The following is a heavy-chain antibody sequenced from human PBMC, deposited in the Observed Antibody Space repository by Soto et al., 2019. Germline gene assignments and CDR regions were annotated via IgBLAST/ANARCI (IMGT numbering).Heavy chain of an antibody. D-gene: IGHD2-15*01. Sequence: SETLSLTCTVSGGSISSYYWSWIRQPPGKGLYFIGYIYYSGSTNYNPSLKSRITINPDTSKNQFSLQLNSVTPEDTAVYYCARAYCSGGSCWAWSNWFDPWGQGTLVTVSS. CDR3: ARAYCSGGSCWAWSNWFDP. V-gene: IGHV4-59*12. CDR2: IYYSGST. J-gene: IGHJ5*02. CDR1: GGSISSYY.